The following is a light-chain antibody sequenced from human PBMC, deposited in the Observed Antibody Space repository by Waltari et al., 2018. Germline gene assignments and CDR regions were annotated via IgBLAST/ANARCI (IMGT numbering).Light chain of an antibody. CDR3: QQRRDWPLT. J-gene: IGKJ4*01. V-gene: IGKV3-11*01. Sequence: DIVLTQSPAILSLSPGERASLSCRASQSVTNYLIWYQQKPGQAPRLLTYDTSNRATGIPARFSGSGFGTDFTLTISSLEPEDFAIYYCQQRRDWPLTFGGGTKVEIK. CDR2: DTS. CDR1: QSVTNY.